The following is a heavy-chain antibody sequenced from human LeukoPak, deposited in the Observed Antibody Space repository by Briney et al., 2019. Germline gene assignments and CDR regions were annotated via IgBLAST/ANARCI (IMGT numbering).Heavy chain of an antibody. CDR2: IYYSGST. V-gene: IGHV4-59*11. CDR3: TRDLANSWYYY. J-gene: IGHJ4*02. D-gene: IGHD6-13*01. Sequence: PSETLPLTCAVSGASISSHYWSWIRQSPGKGLEWIGYIYYSGSTNYNPSLKSRVTISVDTSKNQFSLKLSSVTAADTAVYYCTRDLANSWYYYWGRGILVTVSS. CDR1: GASISSHY.